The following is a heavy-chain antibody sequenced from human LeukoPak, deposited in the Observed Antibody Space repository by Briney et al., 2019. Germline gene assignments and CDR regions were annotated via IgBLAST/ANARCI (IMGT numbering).Heavy chain of an antibody. CDR2: ISGSGGST. CDR3: AKERGSAVAAPRWFDP. V-gene: IGHV3-23*01. J-gene: IGHJ5*02. CDR1: GFTFNSYA. Sequence: PGGSLRLSCAASGFTFNSYAMSWVRQAPGKGLEWVSAISGSGGSTYYADSVKGRFTISRDNSKNTLYLQMNSLRAEDTAVYYCAKERGSAVAAPRWFDPWGQGTLVTVSS. D-gene: IGHD6-19*01.